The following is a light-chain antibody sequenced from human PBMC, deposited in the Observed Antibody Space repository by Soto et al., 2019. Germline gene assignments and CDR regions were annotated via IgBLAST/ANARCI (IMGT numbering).Light chain of an antibody. CDR2: EVS. J-gene: IGLJ1*01. CDR3: ISYTTSSTSYV. Sequence: QSVLTQPASVSGSPGQSITISCTGTSSDVGFYNYVSWYQQYPGKAPKLMIFEVSNRPSGVSNRFSGSKSGNTASLTISGLQAEDEADYYCISYTTSSTSYVFGTGTRLTVL. CDR1: SSDVGFYNY. V-gene: IGLV2-14*01.